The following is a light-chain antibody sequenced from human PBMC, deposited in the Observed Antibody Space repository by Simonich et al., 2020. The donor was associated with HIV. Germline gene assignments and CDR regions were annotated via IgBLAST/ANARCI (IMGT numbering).Light chain of an antibody. J-gene: IGLJ2*01. CDR3: CSYAGSIPYVV. CDR2: DVT. Sequence: QSALTQPASVSGSPGQSVNIYCTGTSSDVCAYNYVSWDHHYAGKVPKLMIYDVTKRPSGVPERFSGSKSGNTASLTISGLQAEDEADYYCCSYAGSIPYVVFGGGTKLTVL. V-gene: IGLV2-11*01. CDR1: SSDVCAYNY.